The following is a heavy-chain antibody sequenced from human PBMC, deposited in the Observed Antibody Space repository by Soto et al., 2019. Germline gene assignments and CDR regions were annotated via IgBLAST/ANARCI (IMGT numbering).Heavy chain of an antibody. J-gene: IGHJ5*02. V-gene: IGHV4-30-2*01. D-gene: IGHD3-3*01. Sequence: QLQLQESGSGLVKPSQTLSLTCAVSGGSISSGGYSWSWIRQPPWKGLEWIGYIYDSGSTYYNPSLKSRVTISVDRSKNQFSLKLSSVTAADTAVYYCARDQTIFGGRWFDPWGQGTLVTVSS. CDR1: GGSISSGGYS. CDR3: ARDQTIFGGRWFDP. CDR2: IYDSGST.